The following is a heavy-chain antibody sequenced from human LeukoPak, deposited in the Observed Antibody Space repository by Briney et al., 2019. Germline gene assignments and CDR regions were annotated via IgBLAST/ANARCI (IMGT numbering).Heavy chain of an antibody. V-gene: IGHV4-38-2*02. J-gene: IGHJ6*03. CDR3: ARDGSAAYYYYMDV. CDR2: IYHSGST. D-gene: IGHD6-19*01. CDR1: GYSISSGYY. Sequence: SETLSLTCTVSGYSISSGYYWGWIRQPPGKGLEWIGSIYHSGSTYYNPSLKSRVTISVDMSKNQFSLKLSSVTAADTAVYYCARDGSAAYYYYMDVWGKGTTVTVSS.